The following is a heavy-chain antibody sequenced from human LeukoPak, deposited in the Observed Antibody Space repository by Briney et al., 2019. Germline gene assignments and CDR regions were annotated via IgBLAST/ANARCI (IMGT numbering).Heavy chain of an antibody. J-gene: IGHJ4*02. CDR1: GGSFSGYY. V-gene: IGHV4-34*01. D-gene: IGHD4-17*01. Sequence: TLSLTCAVYGGSFSGYYWSWIRQPPGKGLEWIGEINHSGSTNYNPSLKSRVTISVDTSKNQFSLKLSSVTAADTAVYYCARRTVTTFTNYFDYWGQGTLVTVSS. CDR3: ARRTVTTFTNYFDY. CDR2: INHSGST.